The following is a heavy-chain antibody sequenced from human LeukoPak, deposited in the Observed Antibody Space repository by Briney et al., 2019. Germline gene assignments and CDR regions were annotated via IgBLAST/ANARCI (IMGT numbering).Heavy chain of an antibody. CDR1: GFTFSSYW. D-gene: IGHD4/OR15-4a*01. CDR2: IKEDGSEK. J-gene: IGHJ4*02. CDR3: ARDKLTMDYFDY. V-gene: IGHV3-7*01. Sequence: GGSLRLSCAASGFTFSSYWMSWVRQAPGKGLEWVANIKEDGSEKYYVDSVKGRFTISRDNAENSVYLQMNSLRAEDTAVYYCARDKLTMDYFDYWGQGTLVTVSS.